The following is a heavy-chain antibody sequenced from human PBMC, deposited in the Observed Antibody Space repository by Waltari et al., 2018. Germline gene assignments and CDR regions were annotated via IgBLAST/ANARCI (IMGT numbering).Heavy chain of an antibody. CDR1: GFLFSKYA. CDR2: ISGEGENS. V-gene: IGHV3-23*04. J-gene: IGHJ1*01. D-gene: IGHD2-2*01. Sequence: EVQLVESGGDLVQPGGSLRLSCGISGFLFSKYAMSWVRQAPGKGLGWVSGISGEGENSYYADSVKGRFTISRDNSRNILYLQMNRLRADDTGVYYCAKDEGYAGKDGDLRHWGQGSLVSVSS. CDR3: AKDEGYAGKDGDLRH.